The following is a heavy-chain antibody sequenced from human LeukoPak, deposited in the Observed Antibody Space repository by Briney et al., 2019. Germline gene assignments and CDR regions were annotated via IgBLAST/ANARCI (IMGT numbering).Heavy chain of an antibody. J-gene: IGHJ4*02. D-gene: IGHD5-18*01. CDR3: ARGGSGYSDY. V-gene: IGHV3-74*01. CDR1: GFTFSSYV. Sequence: GGSLRLSCAASGFTFSSYVMNWLRQAPGKGLVWVSRINSDGSSTSYADSVKGRFTISRDNAKNTLYLQLNSLRAEDTAVYYCARGGSGYSDYWGQGTLVTVSS. CDR2: INSDGSST.